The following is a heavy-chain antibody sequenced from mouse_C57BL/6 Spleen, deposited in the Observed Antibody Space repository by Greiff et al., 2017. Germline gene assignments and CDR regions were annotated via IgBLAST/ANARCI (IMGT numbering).Heavy chain of an antibody. J-gene: IGHJ2*01. D-gene: IGHD2-4*01. CDR2: INPNNGGT. Sequence: EVQLQQSGPELVKPGASVKISCKASGYTFTDYYMNWVKQSHGKSLEWIGDINPNNGGTSYNQKFKGKATLTVDKSSSTAYMELRSLTSEDSAVYYCARLYDYDGVDYWGQGTTLTVSS. V-gene: IGHV1-26*01. CDR3: ARLYDYDGVDY. CDR1: GYTFTDYY.